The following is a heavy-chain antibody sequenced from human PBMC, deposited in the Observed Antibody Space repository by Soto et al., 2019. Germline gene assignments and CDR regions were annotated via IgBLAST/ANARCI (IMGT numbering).Heavy chain of an antibody. CDR1: GFTFSSYD. J-gene: IGHJ6*02. D-gene: IGHD3-10*01. V-gene: IGHV3-13*01. CDR3: ARGGYYGTGPLDV. CDR2: IDTAGAT. Sequence: EVQLVESGGGLVQPGGSLRLSCAASGFTFSSYDMHWVRQATGKGLEWVSAIDTAGATYYPGSVKGRFTISRENAKNSFYLQRNSLRVGDSAVYYCARGGYYGTGPLDVWGLGTTVTVS.